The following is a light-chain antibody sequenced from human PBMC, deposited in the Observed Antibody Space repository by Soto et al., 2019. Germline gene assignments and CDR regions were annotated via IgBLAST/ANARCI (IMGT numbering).Light chain of an antibody. CDR2: DVS. J-gene: IGLJ3*02. CDR1: SSDVGRYNY. V-gene: IGLV2-14*03. CDR3: CSYTSTSAWL. Sequence: QSVLTQPASVSGSPGQSITISCTGTSSDVGRYNYVSWYQQHPGKTPKVMIYDVSNRPSGVSNRFSGSKSGNTASLTISGLRAEDEADYYCCSYTSTSAWLFGGGTQLTVL.